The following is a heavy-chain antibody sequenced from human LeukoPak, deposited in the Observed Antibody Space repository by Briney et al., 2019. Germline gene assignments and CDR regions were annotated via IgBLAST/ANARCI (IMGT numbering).Heavy chain of an antibody. CDR2: TYYSGST. CDR1: GGSISSSSYY. CDR3: ARKDSSGYYEIDY. J-gene: IGHJ4*02. Sequence: SETLSLTCTVSGGSISSSSYYWGWIRQPPGKGLEWIGSTYYSGSTYYNPSLKSRVTISVDTSKNQFSLKLSSVTAADTAVYYCARKDSSGYYEIDYWGQGTLVTVSS. D-gene: IGHD3-22*01. V-gene: IGHV4-39*07.